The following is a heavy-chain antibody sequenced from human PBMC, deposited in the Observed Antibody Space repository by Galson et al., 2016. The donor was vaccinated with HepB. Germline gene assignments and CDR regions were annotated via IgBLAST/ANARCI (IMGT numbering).Heavy chain of an antibody. D-gene: IGHD5-12*01. V-gene: IGHV1-18*04. CDR1: GYTFTTYG. Sequence: SVKVSCKASGYTFTTYGISWVRQAPGQGLEWMGWISPYDGNTNYAQKFQGRVTMSTDTSTSTAYMELRSLRSDEPAAYYSAGEGNGYDSDFDYWGQGTAGTVSS. J-gene: IGHJ4*02. CDR2: ISPYDGNT. CDR3: AGEGNGYDSDFDY.